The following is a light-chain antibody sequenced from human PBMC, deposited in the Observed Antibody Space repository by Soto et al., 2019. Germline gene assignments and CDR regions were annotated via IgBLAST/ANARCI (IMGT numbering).Light chain of an antibody. J-gene: IGKJ3*01. CDR2: AAS. V-gene: IGKV3-20*01. CDR1: QSVTSSC. Sequence: EIVLTQSPGTLSLSPGERATLTCTASQSVTSSCLAWYQRKPGQAPRLLIYAASTRATGVPDRFSGTGSGTDFALTISRLETDDSAVYYCQQYGGSPFTFGPGTKVDIK. CDR3: QQYGGSPFT.